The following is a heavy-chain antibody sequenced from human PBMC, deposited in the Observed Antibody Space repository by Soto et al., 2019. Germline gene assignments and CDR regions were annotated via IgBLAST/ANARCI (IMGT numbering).Heavy chain of an antibody. CDR2: ISGSGGST. J-gene: IGHJ6*03. Sequence: EVQLLESGGGLVQPGGSLRLSCAASGFTFSSYAMSWVRQAPGKGLEWVSAISGSGGSTYYADSVKGRFTISRDNSKNTLYLQMNSLRAEDTAVYYCAKDGPRITIFGSVIGYLDVWGKGTTVTVSS. CDR3: AKDGPRITIFGSVIGYLDV. D-gene: IGHD3-3*01. CDR1: GFTFSSYA. V-gene: IGHV3-23*01.